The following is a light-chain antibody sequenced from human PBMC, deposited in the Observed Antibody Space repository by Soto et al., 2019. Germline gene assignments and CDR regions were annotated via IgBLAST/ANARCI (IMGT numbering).Light chain of an antibody. Sequence: DIQLTQSPSFLSASVGDRVTITCRASQGISSYLAWYQQKPGKAPKLLIYAASTLQSGFPSRFSGSGSGTDFTLTISSLQPEDFATYFCQQLNFYPFTFGPGTKVDI. V-gene: IGKV1-9*01. CDR2: AAS. CDR3: QQLNFYPFT. J-gene: IGKJ3*01. CDR1: QGISSY.